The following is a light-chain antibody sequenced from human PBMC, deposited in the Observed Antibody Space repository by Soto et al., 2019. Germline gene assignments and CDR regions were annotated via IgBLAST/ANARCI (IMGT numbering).Light chain of an antibody. CDR3: NSYATGNNLI. CDR2: EVT. Sequence: QSALTQPPSASGSPGQSVTISCTGTSRDVGGHDYVSWYQQHPGKAPKLMIYEVTKRPSGVPDRFSGSKSGNTASLTVSGLQAEDEADYYCNSYATGNNLIFGGGTKLTVL. J-gene: IGLJ2*01. V-gene: IGLV2-8*01. CDR1: SRDVGGHDY.